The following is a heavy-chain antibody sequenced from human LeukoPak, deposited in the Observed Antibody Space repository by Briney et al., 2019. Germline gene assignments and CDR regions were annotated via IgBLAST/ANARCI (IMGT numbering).Heavy chain of an antibody. CDR1: GFTFSSYW. D-gene: IGHD5-18*01. V-gene: IGHV3-7*01. J-gene: IGHJ4*02. Sequence: GGSLRLSCAASGFTFSSYWMSWVRHAPGKGLEWVANIKQDGSEKYYVDSVKGRFTISRDNAKNSLYLQMNSLRAEDTAVYYCARDEEIQLWLRPLDYWGQGTLVTVSS. CDR3: ARDEEIQLWLRPLDY. CDR2: IKQDGSEK.